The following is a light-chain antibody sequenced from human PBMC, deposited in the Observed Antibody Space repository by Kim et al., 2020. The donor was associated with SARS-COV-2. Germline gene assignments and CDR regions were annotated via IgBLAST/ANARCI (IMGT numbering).Light chain of an antibody. V-gene: IGKV3-20*01. CDR1: QSVDDNH. Sequence: LSPVERVILSCRASQSVDDNHLAWFQQEPGQAPRLLIYGTSSRATGIPDRFSGSGSGTDFTLTISRLEPEDSAVYYCQQYDRPPYTFGQGTKLEI. CDR2: GTS. J-gene: IGKJ2*01. CDR3: QQYDRPPYT.